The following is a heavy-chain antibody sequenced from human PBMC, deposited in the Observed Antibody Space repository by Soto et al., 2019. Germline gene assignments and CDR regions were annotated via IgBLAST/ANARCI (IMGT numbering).Heavy chain of an antibody. D-gene: IGHD6-19*01. Sequence: PGGSLRLSCAASGFTFSSYGMHWVRQAPGKGLEWVAVISYDGSNKYYANSVKGRFTISRDNSKNTLYLQMNSLRAEDTAVYYCAKDGYSSGWYEYYFDYWGQGTLVTVSS. J-gene: IGHJ4*02. CDR1: GFTFSSYG. CDR2: ISYDGSNK. V-gene: IGHV3-30*18. CDR3: AKDGYSSGWYEYYFDY.